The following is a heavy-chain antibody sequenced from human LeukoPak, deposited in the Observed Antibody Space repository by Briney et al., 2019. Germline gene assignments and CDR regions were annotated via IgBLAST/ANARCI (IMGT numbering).Heavy chain of an antibody. J-gene: IGHJ5*02. CDR3: ARADIVVDYAGFDP. CDR2: IIPIFGTA. D-gene: IGHD2-2*01. CDR1: GYTFTGYY. Sequence: ASVKVSCKASGYTFTGYYMHWVRQAPGQGLEWMGGIIPIFGTANYAQKFQGRVTITADESTSTAYMELSSLRSEDTAVYYCARADIVVDYAGFDPWGQGTLVTVSS. V-gene: IGHV1-69*13.